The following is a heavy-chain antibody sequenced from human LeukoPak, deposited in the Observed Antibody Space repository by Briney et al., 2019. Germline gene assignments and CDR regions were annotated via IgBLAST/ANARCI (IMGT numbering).Heavy chain of an antibody. CDR1: GFTFSSYA. D-gene: IGHD2-2*02. CDR3: AKLPYCSSTSCYTWGYFDY. J-gene: IGHJ4*02. CDR2: ISGSGGST. V-gene: IGHV3-23*01. Sequence: PGGSLRLSCVASGFTFSSYAMSWVRQAPGKGLEWVSAISGSGGSTYYADSVKGRFTISRDNSKNTLYLQMNSLRAEDTAVYYCAKLPYCSSTSCYTWGYFDYWGQGTLVTVSS.